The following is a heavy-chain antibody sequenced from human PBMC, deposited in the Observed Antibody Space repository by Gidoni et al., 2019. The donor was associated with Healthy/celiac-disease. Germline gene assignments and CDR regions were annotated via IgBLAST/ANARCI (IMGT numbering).Heavy chain of an antibody. Sequence: QVQLVQSGAEVKKPGASVNVSCKASGYTFTGYYMHWVRQAPGQGLDWMGWINPNSGGTNYAQKFQGRVTMTRDTSISTAYMELSRLRSDDTAVYYCARDYRVVVVPAAIWDYWGQGTLVTVSS. V-gene: IGHV1-2*02. CDR2: INPNSGGT. J-gene: IGHJ4*02. CDR3: ARDYRVVVVPAAIWDY. CDR1: GYTFTGYY. D-gene: IGHD2-2*02.